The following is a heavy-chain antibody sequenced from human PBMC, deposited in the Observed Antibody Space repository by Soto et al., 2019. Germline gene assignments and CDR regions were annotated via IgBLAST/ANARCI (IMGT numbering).Heavy chain of an antibody. J-gene: IGHJ6*02. Sequence: PGGSLRLSCAASGFTVSSNYMSWVRQAPGKGLEWVSVIYSGGSTYYADSVKGRFTISRDNSKNTLHLQMNSLRAEDTAVYYCARDDGREYGMDVWGQGTTVTVSS. CDR1: GFTVSSNY. CDR3: ARDDGREYGMDV. CDR2: IYSGGST. V-gene: IGHV3-53*01. D-gene: IGHD3-10*02.